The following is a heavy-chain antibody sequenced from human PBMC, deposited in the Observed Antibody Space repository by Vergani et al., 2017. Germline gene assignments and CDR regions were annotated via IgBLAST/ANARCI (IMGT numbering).Heavy chain of an antibody. V-gene: IGHV3-21*01. Sequence: EVQLLESGGGLVKPGGSLRLSCAASGFTFSSYSMNWVRQAPGKGLEWVSSISSSSSYIYYADSVKCRFTISRDNAKNSLYLQMNSLRAEDTAVYYCARAVGYYYDSSGSYWGQGTLVTVSS. CDR2: ISSSSSYI. D-gene: IGHD3-22*01. J-gene: IGHJ4*02. CDR3: ARAVGYYYDSSGSY. CDR1: GFTFSSYS.